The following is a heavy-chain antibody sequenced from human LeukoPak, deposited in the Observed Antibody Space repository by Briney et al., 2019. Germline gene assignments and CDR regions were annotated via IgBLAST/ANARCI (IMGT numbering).Heavy chain of an antibody. D-gene: IGHD1-26*01. CDR1: GFTFTNCA. CDR2: ISVNSDYA. J-gene: IGHJ4*02. CDR3: AKNGRYSGNWVDC. V-gene: IGHV3-23*01. Sequence: LPGGSLTLSCAASGFTFTNCAMSWVRQAPGKGLEWVSTISVNSDYAYYADSVKGRFTISRDNSKNTLYLQMSSLRADDTAVYYCAKNGRYSGNWVDCWGQGTLVTVSS.